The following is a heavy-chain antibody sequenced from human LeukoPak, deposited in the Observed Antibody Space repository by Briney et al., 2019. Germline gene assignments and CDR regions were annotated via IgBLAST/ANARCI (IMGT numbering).Heavy chain of an antibody. Sequence: GASVKVSCKASGYTFTSYYMHWVRRAPGQGLEWMGIINPSGGSTSYAQKFQGRVTMTRDTSTSTVYMELSSLRSEDTAVYYCARASVNGRRFDYWGQGTLVTVSS. CDR1: GYTFTSYY. CDR2: INPSGGST. CDR3: ARASVNGRRFDY. V-gene: IGHV1-46*01. J-gene: IGHJ4*02. D-gene: IGHD2-8*01.